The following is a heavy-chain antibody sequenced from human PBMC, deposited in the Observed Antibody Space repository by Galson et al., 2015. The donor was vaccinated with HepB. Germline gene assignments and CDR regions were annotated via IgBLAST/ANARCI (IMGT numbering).Heavy chain of an antibody. CDR3: ASLNGGKTGSSAFYFSYGMDV. Sequence: SLRLSCAASGFAFSSYSMNWVRQAPGKGLEWVSSISFSSSSSYIYYADSVKGRFTISRDNAKNSLYLQMSSLRADDTGVYYCASLNGGKTGSSAFYFSYGMDVWGQGTTVTVSS. V-gene: IGHV3-21*01. CDR2: ISFSSSSSYI. J-gene: IGHJ6*02. CDR1: GFAFSSYS. D-gene: IGHD4-23*01.